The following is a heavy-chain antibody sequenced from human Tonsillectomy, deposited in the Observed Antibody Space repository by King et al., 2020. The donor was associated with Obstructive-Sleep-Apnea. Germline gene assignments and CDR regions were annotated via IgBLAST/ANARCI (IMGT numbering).Heavy chain of an antibody. Sequence: VQLQESGPGLVKPWETLSLTCTLSGDSISGYYWSWIRLPPGKGLEWIGFIYDSGTANYNPSLKSRVTISLDTSENQFSLRMTSVTAADTAVYYCARVSPSTDYYYHGMDVWGQGTTVTISS. CDR2: IYDSGTA. CDR1: GDSISGYY. V-gene: IGHV4-59*01. J-gene: IGHJ6*02. CDR3: ARVSPSTDYYYHGMDV.